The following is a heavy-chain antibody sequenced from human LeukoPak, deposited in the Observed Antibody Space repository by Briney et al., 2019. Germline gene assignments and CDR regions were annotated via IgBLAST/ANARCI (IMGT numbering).Heavy chain of an antibody. D-gene: IGHD1-26*01. Sequence: PGGSLRLSCAASGFTVSSNYMSWVRQAPGKGLEWVSVIYSGGSTYYADSVKGRFTISRDNSKNTLYLQMNSLRAEDTAVYYCARENRDGATVYFDYWGQGTLVTVSS. CDR1: GFTVSSNY. CDR2: IYSGGST. CDR3: ARENRDGATVYFDY. V-gene: IGHV3-53*01. J-gene: IGHJ4*02.